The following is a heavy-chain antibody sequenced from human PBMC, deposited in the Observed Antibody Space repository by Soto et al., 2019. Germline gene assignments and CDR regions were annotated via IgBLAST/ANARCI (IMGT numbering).Heavy chain of an antibody. CDR3: ARGITGTRISYYYYGMDV. CDR2: ISSSSSYI. V-gene: IGHV3-21*01. Sequence: GGSLRLSCAASGFTVSINYMTWFRQAPGKGLEWVSSISSSSSYIYYADSVKGRFTISRDNAKNSLYLQMNSLRAEDTAVYYCARGITGTRISYYYYGMDVWGQGTTVTVSS. D-gene: IGHD1-20*01. J-gene: IGHJ6*02. CDR1: GFTVSINY.